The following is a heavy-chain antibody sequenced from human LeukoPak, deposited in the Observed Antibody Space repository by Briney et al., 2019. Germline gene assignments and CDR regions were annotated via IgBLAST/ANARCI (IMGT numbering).Heavy chain of an antibody. D-gene: IGHD3-3*01. Sequence: ASVKVSCKASGYTFTSYDINWVRQATGQGLEWMGWISAYNGNTNYAQKLQGRVTMTTDTSTSTAYMELRSLRSDDTAVYYCAREPITIFGVVKKDYYYGMDVWGQGTTVTVSS. J-gene: IGHJ6*02. V-gene: IGHV1-18*01. CDR3: AREPITIFGVVKKDYYYGMDV. CDR2: ISAYNGNT. CDR1: GYTFTSYD.